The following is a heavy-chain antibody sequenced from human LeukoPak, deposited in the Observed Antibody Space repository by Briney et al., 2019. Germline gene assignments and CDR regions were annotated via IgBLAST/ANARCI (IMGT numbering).Heavy chain of an antibody. J-gene: IGHJ4*02. CDR1: GYTFTGYY. D-gene: IGHD5-24*01. CDR3: ARDRADGDGYWGD. CDR2: INPNSGGT. Sequence: GASVKVSCKASGYTFTGYYMHWVRQAPGQGLEWMGRINPNSGGTNYAQKFQGRVTMTRDTSISTAYMELSRLRSDDTAVYYCARDRADGDGYWGDWDQGTLVTVSS. V-gene: IGHV1-2*06.